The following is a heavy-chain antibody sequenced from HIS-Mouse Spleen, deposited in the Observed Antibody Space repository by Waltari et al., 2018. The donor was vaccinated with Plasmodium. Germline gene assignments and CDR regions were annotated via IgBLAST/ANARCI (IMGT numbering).Heavy chain of an antibody. CDR2: IYSGGST. CDR1: GFTVSSNY. D-gene: IGHD6-6*01. CDR3: ARGMKSSSSAFDI. V-gene: IGHV3-53*01. Sequence: EVQLVESGGGLIQPGGSLRLSCAASGFTVSSNYMSWVRQAPGKGRAWGSVIYSGGSTYYADSVKGRFTISRDNSKNTRYLQMNSLRAEDTAVYYCARGMKSSSSAFDIWGQGTMVTVSS. J-gene: IGHJ3*02.